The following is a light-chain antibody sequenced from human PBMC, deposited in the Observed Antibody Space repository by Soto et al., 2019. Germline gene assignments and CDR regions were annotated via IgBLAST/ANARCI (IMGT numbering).Light chain of an antibody. CDR1: SSDVGGYDS. Sequence: QSALTQPASVSGSPGQSITISCTGTSSDVGGYDSVSWYQHHPGKAPKLMIYEVSNRPSGVSNRFSGSKSGNTASLTISGLQAEDEADYYCSSYTSRSSWLFGGGTKVTVL. CDR3: SSYTSRSSWL. V-gene: IGLV2-14*01. J-gene: IGLJ3*02. CDR2: EVS.